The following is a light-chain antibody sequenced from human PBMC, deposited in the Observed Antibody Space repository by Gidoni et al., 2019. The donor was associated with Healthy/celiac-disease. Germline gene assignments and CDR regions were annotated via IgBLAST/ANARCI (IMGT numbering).Light chain of an antibody. Sequence: EIVMTQSPATLSVSPGESAPRSCRARQSVSSNLAWYQQTPGQAPRLLIYGASTRATGIPARFSGSVSGTEFTLTISSLQSEDFAVYYCQQYNNWPPITFGPGTKVDIK. CDR1: QSVSSN. J-gene: IGKJ3*01. CDR3: QQYNNWPPIT. CDR2: GAS. V-gene: IGKV3-15*01.